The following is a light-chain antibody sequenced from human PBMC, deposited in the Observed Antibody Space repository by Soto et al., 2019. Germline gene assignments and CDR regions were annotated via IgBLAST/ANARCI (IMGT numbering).Light chain of an antibody. CDR2: DVN. J-gene: IGLJ1*01. V-gene: IGLV2-11*01. CDR3: SSYADIYTYV. CDR1: RSDVGGYNY. Sequence: QSVLTQPRSVSGSPGQSGAISCTGTRSDVGGYNYVSWYQQHPGKAPKLLIYDVNRRPSGVPDRFSGSKSGNTASLTISGLQSEDEADYYCSSYADIYTYVFGTGTKVTVL.